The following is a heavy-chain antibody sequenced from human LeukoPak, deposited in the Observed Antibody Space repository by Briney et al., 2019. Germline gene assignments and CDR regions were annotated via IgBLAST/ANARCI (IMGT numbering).Heavy chain of an antibody. J-gene: IGHJ6*02. D-gene: IGHD2-2*01. CDR2: ISSSSSYI. V-gene: IGHV3-21*01. Sequence: PGGSLRLSCAASGFTFSSYSMNWVRQAPGKGLEWVSSISSSSSYIYYADSVKGRFTISRDNAKNSLYLQMNSLRAEDTAVYYCAREGIVVVPAAVPIEYYYYGMDVWGQGTTVTVSS. CDR1: GFTFSSYS. CDR3: AREGIVVVPAAVPIEYYYYGMDV.